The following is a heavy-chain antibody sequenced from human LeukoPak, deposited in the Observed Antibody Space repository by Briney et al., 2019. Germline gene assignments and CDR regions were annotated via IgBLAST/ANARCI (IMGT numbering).Heavy chain of an antibody. Sequence: YPSETLSLTCAVYGGSFSGYYWSWIRQPPGKGLEWIGEINHSGSTNYNPSLKSRVTISVDTSKNQFSLKLSSVTAAGTAVYYCARSYYYDSSGYYRGAFDIWGQGTMVTVSS. CDR1: GGSFSGYY. CDR2: INHSGST. CDR3: ARSYYYDSSGYYRGAFDI. V-gene: IGHV4-34*01. D-gene: IGHD3-22*01. J-gene: IGHJ3*02.